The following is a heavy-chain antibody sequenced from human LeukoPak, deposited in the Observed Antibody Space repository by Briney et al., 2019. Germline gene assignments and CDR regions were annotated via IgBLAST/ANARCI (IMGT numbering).Heavy chain of an antibody. CDR2: IYTSGST. CDR1: GGSISSGSYY. CDR3: ARSGDYYDSSGYYPLGY. V-gene: IGHV4-61*02. J-gene: IGHJ4*02. D-gene: IGHD3-22*01. Sequence: SQTLSLTCTVSGGSISSGSYYWSWIRQPAGKGLEWIVRIYTSGSTNYNPSLKSRVTISVDTSKNQFSLKLSSVTAADTAVYYCARSGDYYDSSGYYPLGYWGQGTLVTVSS.